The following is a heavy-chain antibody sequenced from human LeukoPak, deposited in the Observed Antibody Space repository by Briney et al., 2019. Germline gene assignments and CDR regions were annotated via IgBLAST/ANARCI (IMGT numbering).Heavy chain of an antibody. CDR2: LYSDGNT. V-gene: IGHV3-53*01. CDR3: ARGVEPLAANTLAY. Sequence: PGGSLRLSCAASGFTVITNDMTWVRQPPGKGLEWVAVLYSDGNTKYADSVQGRFTISSDNSKNTFYLEMNSVSPDDTAFYYCARGVEPLAANTLAYWGQGTLVTVSS. J-gene: IGHJ4*02. CDR1: GFTVITND. D-gene: IGHD1-14*01.